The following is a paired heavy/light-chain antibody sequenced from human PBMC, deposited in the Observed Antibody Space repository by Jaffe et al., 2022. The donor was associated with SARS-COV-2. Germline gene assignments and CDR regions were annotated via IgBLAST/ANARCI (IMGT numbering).Heavy chain of an antibody. V-gene: IGHV4-39*01. CDR3: ARRGDY. CDR1: GGSISAKNWH. Sequence: QLQLQESGPGLVKPSETLSLTCSVSGGSISAKNWHWGWIRQPPGQGLEWIGSIHSSGTTYYSPSLKSRVTISVDTSKNQLSLKMTSVTAADTAIYYCARRGDYWGQGTLVTVSS. J-gene: IGHJ4*02. CDR2: IHSSGTT.
Light chain of an antibody. CDR3: LLTYSGARV. V-gene: IGLV7-46*01. CDR1: TGAVTSGHY. J-gene: IGLJ3*02. CDR2: DTS. Sequence: QAVVTQEPSLTVSPGGTVTLTCGSSTGAVTSGHYPYWFQQKPGQAPMTLIYDTSDKNSWTPARFSGSLLGGKAALTLSGAQPEDEAEYHCLLTYSGARVFGGGTKLTVL.